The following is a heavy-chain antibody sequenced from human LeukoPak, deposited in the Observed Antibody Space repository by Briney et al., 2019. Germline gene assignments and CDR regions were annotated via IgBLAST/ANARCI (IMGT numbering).Heavy chain of an antibody. CDR3: AREPSQLWIGN. J-gene: IGHJ4*02. D-gene: IGHD5-18*01. Sequence: GESLRLSCAASGFTFSQYWMSWVRQAPGKGLEWVANIKPDGSEKHYVESVKGRFSISRDNTKNSLFLQISSLRGEDSAVYYCAREPSQLWIGNWGQGTRVIVSS. CDR2: IKPDGSEK. V-gene: IGHV3-7*01. CDR1: GFTFSQYW.